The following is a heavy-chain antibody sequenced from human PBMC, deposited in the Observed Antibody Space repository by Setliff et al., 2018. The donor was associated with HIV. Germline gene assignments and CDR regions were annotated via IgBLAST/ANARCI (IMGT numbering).Heavy chain of an antibody. Sequence: ASVKVSCKASGYTFTSYYMHWVRQAPGQGLEWMGIINPSGGSTSHAQKFQGRVTMTRDTSTSTFYMELSSLRSEDTAVYYCARDHQTMLWLDYWGQGTLVTVSS. V-gene: IGHV1-46*01. CDR2: INPSGGST. CDR3: ARDHQTMLWLDY. CDR1: GYTFTSYY. J-gene: IGHJ4*02. D-gene: IGHD2-21*01.